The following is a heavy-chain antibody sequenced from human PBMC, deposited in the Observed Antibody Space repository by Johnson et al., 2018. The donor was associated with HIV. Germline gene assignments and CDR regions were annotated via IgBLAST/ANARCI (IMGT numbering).Heavy chain of an antibody. CDR1: GLTVSSNY. CDR3: VRDRARDAFDV. CDR2: IYSGGST. V-gene: IGHV3-66*01. Sequence: VQLVESGGGLVQPGGSLRLSCAASGLTVSSNYMSWVRQAPGKGLEWVSIIYSGGSTYYADSVRGRFTVSRDNSKNTVFLQMNSLRVEDTAVYYCVRDRARDAFDVWGQGTMVTVSS. J-gene: IGHJ3*01.